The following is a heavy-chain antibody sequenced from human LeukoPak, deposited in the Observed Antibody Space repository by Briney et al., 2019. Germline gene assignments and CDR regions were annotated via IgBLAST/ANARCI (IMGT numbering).Heavy chain of an antibody. CDR1: GGSISSYY. Sequence: SETLSLTCSVSGGSISSYYWSWIRQPPGKGLEWIGYMYYSGSTNYNPSLKSRVTISVDTSKNQFSLKLSSVTAADTAVYYCARRPSQYCSGGSCPTRVWFDPWGQGTLVTVSS. D-gene: IGHD2-15*01. V-gene: IGHV4-59*12. CDR3: ARRPSQYCSGGSCPTRVWFDP. J-gene: IGHJ5*02. CDR2: MYYSGST.